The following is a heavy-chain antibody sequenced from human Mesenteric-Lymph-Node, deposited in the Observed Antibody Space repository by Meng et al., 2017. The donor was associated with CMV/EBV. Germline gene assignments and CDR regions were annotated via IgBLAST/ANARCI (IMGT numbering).Heavy chain of an antibody. D-gene: IGHD6-13*01. CDR2: INHSGST. Sequence: GSLRLSCAVYGGSFSGYYWSWIRQPPGKGLEWIGEINHSGSTNYNPSLKSRVTISVDTSKNQFSLKLSSVTAADTAVYYCARAIAGPEYDYWGQGTLVTVPQ. CDR1: GGSFSGYY. V-gene: IGHV4-34*01. CDR3: ARAIAGPEYDY. J-gene: IGHJ4*02.